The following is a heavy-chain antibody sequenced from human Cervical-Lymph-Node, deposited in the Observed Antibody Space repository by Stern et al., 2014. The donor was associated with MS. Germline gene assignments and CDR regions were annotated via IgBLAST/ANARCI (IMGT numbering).Heavy chain of an antibody. CDR1: GFSLSTSGVG. D-gene: IGHD6-13*01. V-gene: IGHV2-5*02. J-gene: IGHJ4*02. CDR2: IYWDDDK. Sequence: QITLKESGPTLVKPTQTLTLTCTFSGFSLSTSGVGVGWIRQPPGKALEWLALIYWDDDKRYSPSLKSRLTITKDTSKNQVVLTMTNVDPVDTATYYCAHRQQLGIAAAGPFDYWGQGTLVTVSS. CDR3: AHRQQLGIAAAGPFDY.